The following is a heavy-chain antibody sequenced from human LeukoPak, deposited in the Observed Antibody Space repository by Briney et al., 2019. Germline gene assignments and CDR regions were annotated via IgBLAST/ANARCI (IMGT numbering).Heavy chain of an antibody. J-gene: IGHJ4*02. V-gene: IGHV4-61*02. CDR2: MYISGYT. CDR3: ATDDGTYRFDY. D-gene: IGHD2-2*01. CDR1: GGSISSGSYY. Sequence: PSETLSLTXTVSGGSISSGSYYWSWIRQPAGKGLEWIGRMYISGYTNYNPSFKSRVTISLDTSNNQFSLRLTSVTAADTALYYCATDDGTYRFDYWGQGTLVTVSS.